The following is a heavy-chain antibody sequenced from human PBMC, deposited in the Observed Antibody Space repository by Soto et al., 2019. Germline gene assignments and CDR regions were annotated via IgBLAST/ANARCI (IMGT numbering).Heavy chain of an antibody. CDR2: IYYSGST. J-gene: IGHJ5*02. D-gene: IGHD4-4*01. Sequence: SETLSLTYTVSGGTISGSSYYRVRIRQPPGKGLEWIGSIYYSGSTYYNPSLKSRVTISVDTSKNQFSLKLSSVTAADTAVYYCARHAPTYDDSNYDPNWFDPWGQGTLVTVSS. CDR3: ARHAPTYDDSNYDPNWFDP. V-gene: IGHV4-39*01. CDR1: GGTISGSSYY.